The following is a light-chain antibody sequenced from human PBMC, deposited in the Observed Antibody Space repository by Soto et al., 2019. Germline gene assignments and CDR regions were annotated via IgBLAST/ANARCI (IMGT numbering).Light chain of an antibody. CDR1: QSVRSNY. J-gene: IGKJ2*01. V-gene: IGKV3-20*01. CDR2: GAS. CDR3: QQYGSPPYT. Sequence: EIVLTQSPGTLSLSPGERATLSCRASQSVRSNYLAWYQQKPGQAPRLLIHGASSRATGIPDRFSGSGSGTDFVLTISSLEPEEFAVYYCQQYGSPPYTFGQGTKLEIK.